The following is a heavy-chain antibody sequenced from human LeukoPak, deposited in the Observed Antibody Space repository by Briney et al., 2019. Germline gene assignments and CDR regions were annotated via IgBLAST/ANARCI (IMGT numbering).Heavy chain of an antibody. CDR3: ARGGDYGDYKGNAFDI. D-gene: IGHD4-17*01. CDR2: IWYDGSNK. J-gene: IGHJ3*02. CDR1: GFTFSSYG. Sequence: GGSLRLSCAASGFTFSSYGMHWVRQAPGKGLEWVAVIWYDGSNKYYADSVKGRFTISRDNSKNTLYLQMNSLRAEDTAVYYCARGGDYGDYKGNAFDIWGQGTMVTVSS. V-gene: IGHV3-33*01.